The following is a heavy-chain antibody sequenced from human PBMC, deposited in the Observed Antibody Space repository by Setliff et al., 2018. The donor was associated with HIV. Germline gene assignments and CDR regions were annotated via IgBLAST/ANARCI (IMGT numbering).Heavy chain of an antibody. CDR2: LYYDGNT. J-gene: IGHJ4*02. D-gene: IGHD6-25*01. CDR3: VRHLSAMATVDY. Sequence: PSETLSLTCTVSAYSIRNGYYWGWIRQSPGKGLEWIGTLYYDGNTYYNPSLKSRVTMSVDTSKNQFSLNLTSVTAADTAVYLCVRHLSAMATVDYWGQGALVTVSS. V-gene: IGHV4-38-2*02. CDR1: AYSIRNGYY.